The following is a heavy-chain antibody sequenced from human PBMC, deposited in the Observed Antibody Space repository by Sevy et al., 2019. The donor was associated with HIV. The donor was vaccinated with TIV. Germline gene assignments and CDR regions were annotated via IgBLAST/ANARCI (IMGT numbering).Heavy chain of an antibody. V-gene: IGHV4-59*01. Sequence: SETLSLTCTVSAGSISSYYWSWIRQPPGKGLEWIGHFYHSGTTNYNPSLKSRVTISVDTSKNQFSLNLSSVTAADTAVYYCARVPYCSTTSCSGGWFDPWGQGTLVTVSS. J-gene: IGHJ5*02. CDR3: ARVPYCSTTSCSGGWFDP. CDR1: AGSISSYY. CDR2: FYHSGTT. D-gene: IGHD2-2*01.